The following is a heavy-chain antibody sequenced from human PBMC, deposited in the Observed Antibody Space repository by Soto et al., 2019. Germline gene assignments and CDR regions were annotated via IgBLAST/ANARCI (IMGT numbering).Heavy chain of an antibody. CDR1: GFTFSAYV. D-gene: IGHD6-13*01. J-gene: IGHJ4*02. Sequence: EVQLVESGGGLVKPGGSLRLSCAASGFTFSAYVMSWVRQAPGKGLEWVSSITSSGGGTYYADSVKGRFTVSRDNSKNTVYLQMNSLRDEDTAVYYCANLTAAWGQGTLVTVSS. V-gene: IGHV3-23*04. CDR2: ITSSGGGT. CDR3: ANLTAA.